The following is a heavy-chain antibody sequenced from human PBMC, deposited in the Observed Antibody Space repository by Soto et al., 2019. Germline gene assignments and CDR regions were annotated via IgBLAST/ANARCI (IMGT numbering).Heavy chain of an antibody. V-gene: IGHV1-69*01. CDR2: IIPIFGTA. CDR3: ARDHSSSPQGGFDY. D-gene: IGHD6-6*01. J-gene: IGHJ4*02. CDR1: GGTFSSYA. Sequence: QVQLVQSGAEVKKPGSSVKVSCQASGGTFSSYAISWVRQAPGQGPEWMGGIIPIFGTANYAQKFQGRVTITADESTSTAYMELSSRRSEDTAVYYCARDHSSSPQGGFDYWGQGTLVTVSS.